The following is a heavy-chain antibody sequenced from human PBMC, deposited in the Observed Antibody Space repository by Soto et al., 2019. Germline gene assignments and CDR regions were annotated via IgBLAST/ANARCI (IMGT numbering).Heavy chain of an antibody. D-gene: IGHD2-21*01. CDR1: GYTFTSYG. V-gene: IGHV1-18*01. J-gene: IGHJ4*02. Sequence: QVQLVQSGAEVKKPGASVKVSCKASGYTFTSYGISWVRQAPGQGLEWMGWISAYNGNTNYAQKLQGRVTMTTDTSTSTAYMELRSLRSDDTAVSYCARDSIVVVIANLSYFDYWGQGTLVTVSS. CDR3: ARDSIVVVIANLSYFDY. CDR2: ISAYNGNT.